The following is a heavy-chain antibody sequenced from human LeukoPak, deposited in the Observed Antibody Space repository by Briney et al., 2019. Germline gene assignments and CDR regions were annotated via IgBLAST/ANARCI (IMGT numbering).Heavy chain of an antibody. CDR1: GFSLSTSGVG. D-gene: IGHD3-16*02. CDR2: IYWNDDK. CDR3: AHRRVYDYVWGSYRYFWFDP. Sequence: SGPTLVNPTQTLTLTCTFSGFSLSTSGVGVGWIRQPPGKALEWLALIYWNDDKLYSPSLKSRLTITKDTSKNQVVLTMTNMDPVDTATYYCAHRRVYDYVWGSYRYFWFDPWGQGTLVTVSS. J-gene: IGHJ5*02. V-gene: IGHV2-5*01.